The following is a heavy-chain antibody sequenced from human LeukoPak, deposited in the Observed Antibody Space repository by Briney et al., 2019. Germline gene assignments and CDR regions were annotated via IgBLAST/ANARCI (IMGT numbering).Heavy chain of an antibody. J-gene: IGHJ4*02. CDR2: IGYDGRNT. CDR1: GFTFSSYG. V-gene: IGHV3-30*02. Sequence: PGGSLRLSCAASGFTFSSYGIHWVRQAPGKGREWVTFIGYDGRNTYYADSVKGRFTISRDNSKNTLYLQMNSLRAEDTAIYYCAKDNAYYYADYWGQGTLVTVSS. D-gene: IGHD3-10*01. CDR3: AKDNAYYYADY.